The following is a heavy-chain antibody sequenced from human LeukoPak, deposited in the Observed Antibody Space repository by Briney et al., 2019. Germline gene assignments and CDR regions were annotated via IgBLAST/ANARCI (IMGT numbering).Heavy chain of an antibody. Sequence: PGRSLRLSCAASGFTFRSYAMHWVRQAPGKGLEWVAVISYDGSNKYYADSVKGRFTISRDNSKNTLYLQMNSLRAEDTAVYYCARDALQNDILTSWYFDYWGQGTLVTVSS. V-gene: IGHV3-30-3*01. D-gene: IGHD3-9*01. J-gene: IGHJ4*02. CDR2: ISYDGSNK. CDR1: GFTFRSYA. CDR3: ARDALQNDILTSWYFDY.